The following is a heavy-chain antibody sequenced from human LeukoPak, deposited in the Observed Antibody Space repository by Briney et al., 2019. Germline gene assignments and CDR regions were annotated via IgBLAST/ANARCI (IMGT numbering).Heavy chain of an antibody. CDR1: GFTFSSYS. D-gene: IGHD2-15*01. CDR2: ISSSSSYI. Sequence: GGSLRLSCAASGFTFSSYSMNWVRQAPGKGLEWVSSISSSSSYIYYADSVKGRFTISRDNAKNSLYLQMNSLRAEDSAVYYCASLSRVVVAAKDGMDVWGQGTTVTVSS. CDR3: ASLSRVVVAAKDGMDV. V-gene: IGHV3-21*01. J-gene: IGHJ6*02.